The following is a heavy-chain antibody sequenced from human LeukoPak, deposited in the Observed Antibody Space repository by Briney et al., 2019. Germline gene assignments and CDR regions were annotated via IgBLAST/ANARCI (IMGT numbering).Heavy chain of an antibody. Sequence: PGGSLRLSCAASGYTFRNYWMSWDRQAPGKGLEWVANMNQDASEKNYVDSAKGRFTISRDNAKNSLFLQMSSLRVDDTALYYCATDRGYSTFDYWGQGTLVTVSS. V-gene: IGHV3-7*01. D-gene: IGHD3-22*01. CDR2: MNQDASEK. CDR1: GYTFRNYW. J-gene: IGHJ4*02. CDR3: ATDRGYSTFDY.